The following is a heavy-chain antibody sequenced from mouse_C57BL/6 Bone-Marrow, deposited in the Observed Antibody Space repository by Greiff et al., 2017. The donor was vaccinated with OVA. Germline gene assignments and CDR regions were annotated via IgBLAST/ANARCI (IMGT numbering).Heavy chain of an antibody. J-gene: IGHJ1*03. CDR3: ARERTTVVAPGYWYFDV. CDR1: GYTFTSYD. CDR2: IYPRDGST. V-gene: IGHV1-85*01. Sequence: VQLQQSGPELVKPGASVKLSCKASGYTFTSYDINWVKQRPGQGLEWIGWIYPRDGSTKYNEKFKGKATLTVDTSSSTAYMELHSLTSEDSAVYFCARERTTVVAPGYWYFDVWGTGTTVTVSS. D-gene: IGHD1-1*01.